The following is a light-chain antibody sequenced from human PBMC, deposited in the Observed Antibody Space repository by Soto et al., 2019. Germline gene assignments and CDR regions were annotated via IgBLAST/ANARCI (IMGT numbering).Light chain of an antibody. V-gene: IGKV3-20*01. Sequence: EIVLTQSPGTLSLSPGERVTLSCRASQTVSSSYFGWFQQRPGQAPRLLIYDTFYRATGIPDRFSASGSGTDFTLTISILEPEDFAVYYCHQYSGPPYTVGQVTKLEI. J-gene: IGKJ2*01. CDR2: DTF. CDR3: HQYSGPPYT. CDR1: QTVSSSY.